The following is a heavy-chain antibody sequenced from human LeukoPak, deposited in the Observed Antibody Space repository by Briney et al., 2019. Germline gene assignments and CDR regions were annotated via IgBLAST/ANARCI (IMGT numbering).Heavy chain of an antibody. CDR3: AKTGYSYGLPRVAFDI. CDR2: IRGSGGST. Sequence: GGSLRLSCAASGFTFSNAWMSWVRQAPGKGLEWVSAIRGSGGSTYYADSVKGRFTISRDNSKNTLYLQMNSLRAEDTAVYYCAKTGYSYGLPRVAFDIWGQGTMVTVSS. V-gene: IGHV3-23*01. D-gene: IGHD5-18*01. J-gene: IGHJ3*02. CDR1: GFTFSNAW.